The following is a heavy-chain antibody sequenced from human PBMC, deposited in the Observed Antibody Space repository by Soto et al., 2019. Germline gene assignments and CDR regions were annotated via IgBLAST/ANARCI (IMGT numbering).Heavy chain of an antibody. Sequence: SVKVSCKASGGTFSSYAISWVRQAPGQGLEWMGGIIPIFGTANYAQKFQGRVTITADESTSTAYMELSSLRAEDTAVYYCARGQVRADIVVVPAAIMAATNYYYGMDVWGQGTTVTVSS. CDR2: IIPIFGTA. V-gene: IGHV1-69*13. CDR3: ARGQVRADIVVVPAAIMAATNYYYGMDV. D-gene: IGHD2-2*02. J-gene: IGHJ6*02. CDR1: GGTFSSYA.